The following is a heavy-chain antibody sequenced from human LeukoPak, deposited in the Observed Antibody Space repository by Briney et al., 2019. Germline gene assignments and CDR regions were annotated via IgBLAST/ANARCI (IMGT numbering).Heavy chain of an antibody. CDR2: IYSGGST. D-gene: IGHD6-13*01. Sequence: GGSLRLSCAASGFIVSSNYMSWVRQAPGKGLEWVSVIYSGGSTYYADSVKGRFTISRDNSKNTLYLQMNSLRAEDTAVYYCARDLSHSIAAAGTGGVYWGQGTLVTVSS. CDR1: GFIVSSNY. CDR3: ARDLSHSIAAAGTGGVY. V-gene: IGHV3-66*01. J-gene: IGHJ4*02.